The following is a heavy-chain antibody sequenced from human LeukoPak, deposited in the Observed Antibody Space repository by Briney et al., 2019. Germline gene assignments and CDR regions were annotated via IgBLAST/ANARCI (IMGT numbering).Heavy chain of an antibody. CDR3: ARDSMIGVQFDI. V-gene: IGHV4-39*07. J-gene: IGHJ3*02. D-gene: IGHD3-22*01. CDR2: IYYSGST. Sequence: KPSETLSLTCTVSSASITSSPYFWGWIRQPPGKGLEWIGSIYYSGSTYYNPSLKSRVTISVDTSKNQFSLKLSSVTAADTAVYYCARDSMIGVQFDIWGQGTMVTVSS. CDR1: SASITSSPYF.